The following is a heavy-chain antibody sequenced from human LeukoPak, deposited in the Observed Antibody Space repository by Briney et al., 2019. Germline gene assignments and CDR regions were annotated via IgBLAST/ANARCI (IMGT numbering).Heavy chain of an antibody. CDR3: AKLSGDDFWSGYDY. D-gene: IGHD3-3*01. CDR1: GFTFSSYA. V-gene: IGHV3-23*01. J-gene: IGHJ4*02. CDR2: ISGSGGST. Sequence: RGSLRLSCAASGFTFSSYAMGWVRQAPGKGLEWVSAISGSGGSTYYADSVKGRFTISRDNSKNTLYLQMNSLRAEDTAVYYCAKLSGDDFWSGYDYWGQGTLVTVSS.